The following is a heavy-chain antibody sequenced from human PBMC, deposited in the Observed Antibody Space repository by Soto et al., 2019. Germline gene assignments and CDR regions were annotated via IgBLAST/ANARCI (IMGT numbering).Heavy chain of an antibody. CDR1: GLTVSGKKY. J-gene: IGHJ3*02. CDR2: LYDVYGT. CDR3: ASWQLQEHAYDI. Sequence: DVQLVESGGGLIQPGGSLRLSCAAFGLTVSGKKYLAWVRQAPGKWLEWLSGLYDVYGTYYADSVKGRFTVSRESSQSVVYLQIHSLRPDDTAVYYCASWQLQEHAYDIWGLGTAVTVSS. V-gene: IGHV3-53*01. D-gene: IGHD1-1*01.